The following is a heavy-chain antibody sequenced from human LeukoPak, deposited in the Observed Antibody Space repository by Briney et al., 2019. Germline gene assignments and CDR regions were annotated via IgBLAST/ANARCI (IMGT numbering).Heavy chain of an antibody. J-gene: IGHJ4*02. CDR1: GFTFSSYG. CDR2: ISYDGSNK. V-gene: IGHV3-30*03. CDR3: ARGRDYHILTGYYGY. Sequence: GGSLRLSCAASGFTFSSYGMHWVRQAPGKGLEWVAVISYDGSNKYYADSVKGRFTISRDNSKNTLYLQMNSLRAEDTAVYYCARGRDYHILTGYYGYWGQGTLVTVSS. D-gene: IGHD3-9*01.